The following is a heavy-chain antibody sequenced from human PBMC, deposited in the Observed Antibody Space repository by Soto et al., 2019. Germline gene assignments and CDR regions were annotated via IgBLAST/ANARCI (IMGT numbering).Heavy chain of an antibody. V-gene: IGHV2-5*02. CDR3: AHTGITPGNDWFDP. CDR1: GFSLSTSGVG. Sequence: QITLKESGPTLVKPTQTLTLTCTFSGFSLSTSGVGVGWIRQPPGKALEWLALIYWDDDKRYSPSVKSRLTFTKDSSKNHRVLTKTNMDPVDTATCYCAHTGITPGNDWFDPWGQGTLVTVSS. D-gene: IGHD3-10*01. CDR2: IYWDDDK. J-gene: IGHJ5*02.